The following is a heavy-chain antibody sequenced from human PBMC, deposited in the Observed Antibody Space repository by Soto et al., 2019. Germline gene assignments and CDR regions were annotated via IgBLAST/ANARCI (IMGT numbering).Heavy chain of an antibody. Sequence: PGESLKISCKGSEYSFSTYWIAWVRQMPGKGLEWMGIIYPGDSDTRYSPSFQGQVTISADKSISTAQLQWSSLKASDTAMYYCARQRRHYDSWSNKYYYYGLDVWGQGTTVTVSS. CDR2: IYPGDSDT. CDR1: EYSFSTYW. CDR3: ARQRRHYDSWSNKYYYYGLDV. D-gene: IGHD3-3*01. J-gene: IGHJ6*02. V-gene: IGHV5-51*01.